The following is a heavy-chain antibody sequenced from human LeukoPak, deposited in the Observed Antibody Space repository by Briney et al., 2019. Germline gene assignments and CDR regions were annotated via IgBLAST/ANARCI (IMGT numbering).Heavy chain of an antibody. CDR1: DGSFSGYY. V-gene: IGHV4-34*01. CDR2: INHSGST. CDR3: ARGMYSSSWYSFDY. J-gene: IGHJ4*02. Sequence: SETLSLTCAVYDGSFSGYYWSWIRQPPGKGLEWIGEINHSGSTNYNPSLKSRVTISVDTSKNQFSLKLSSVTAADTAVYYCARGMYSSSWYSFDYWGQGTLVTVSS. D-gene: IGHD6-13*01.